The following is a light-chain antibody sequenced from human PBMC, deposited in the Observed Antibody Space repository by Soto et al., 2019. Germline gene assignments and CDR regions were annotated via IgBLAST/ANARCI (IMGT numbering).Light chain of an antibody. J-gene: IGLJ2*01. Sequence: QSALTQPASVSGSPGQSITISCTGTSSDVGGYEYVSWYQQHPGKAPKLMIYAVSNRPSGVSTRFSGSKSGNTASLTISGLQADDEADYYCSSYTSSSAVVFGGGTKLTVL. V-gene: IGLV2-14*01. CDR2: AVS. CDR3: SSYTSSSAVV. CDR1: SSDVGGYEY.